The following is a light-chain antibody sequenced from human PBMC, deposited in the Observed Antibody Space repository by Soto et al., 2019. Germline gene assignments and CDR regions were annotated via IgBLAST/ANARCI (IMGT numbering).Light chain of an antibody. Sequence: DIQMTQSPSSLSASVGDRVTITCRASQGIRHYLAWYQQKPGKVPKLLIYEASNLQSGVPSRFRGGGSGTEFTLTISSLQPEDFAIYYCQQYGGVPYTFGQGTKLEIK. CDR3: QQYGGVPYT. V-gene: IGKV1-27*01. CDR1: QGIRHY. J-gene: IGKJ2*01. CDR2: EAS.